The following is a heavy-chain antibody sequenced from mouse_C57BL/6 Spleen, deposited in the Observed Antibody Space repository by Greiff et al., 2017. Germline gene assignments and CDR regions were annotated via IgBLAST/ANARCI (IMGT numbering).Heavy chain of an antibody. CDR1: GFTFSDYG. J-gene: IGHJ2*01. D-gene: IGHD2-4*01. Sequence: EVKVVESGGGLVKPGGSLKLSCAASGFTFSDYGMHWVRQAPEKGLEWVAYISSGSSTIYYADTVKGRFTISRDNAKNTLFLQMTSLRSEDTAMYYCARLDYDGGGFDYWGQGTTLTVSS. V-gene: IGHV5-17*01. CDR3: ARLDYDGGGFDY. CDR2: ISSGSSTI.